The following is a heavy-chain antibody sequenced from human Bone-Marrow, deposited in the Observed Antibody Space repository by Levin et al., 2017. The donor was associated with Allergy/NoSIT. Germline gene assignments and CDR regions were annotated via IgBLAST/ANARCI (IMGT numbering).Heavy chain of an antibody. Sequence: LGESLKISCKGSGYTFSNYWINWVRQMPGKGLEWMGSIDPSDSWTNYSPSFQGHVTISVDRSISTAYLQWGSLKASDTAMYYCARRRYGDYEHFDYWGQGTLVTVSS. CDR2: IDPSDSWT. V-gene: IGHV5-10-1*01. CDR3: ARRRYGDYEHFDY. D-gene: IGHD4-17*01. J-gene: IGHJ4*02. CDR1: GYTFSNYW.